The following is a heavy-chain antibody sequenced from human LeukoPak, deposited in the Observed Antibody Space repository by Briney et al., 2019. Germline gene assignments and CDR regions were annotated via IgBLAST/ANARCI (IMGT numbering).Heavy chain of an antibody. J-gene: IGHJ4*02. D-gene: IGHD3-22*01. CDR3: ARRAGDYSHPYDY. Sequence: GGSLRLSCKVSGFTVSSNSMSWVRQAPGKGLEWVSFIYTTGSTHNSDSVKGRFTISRDSSKNTLYLQMNSLIAEDTAVYYCARRAGDYSHPYDYWGQGTLVTVSS. CDR2: IYTTGST. V-gene: IGHV3-53*01. CDR1: GFTVSSNS.